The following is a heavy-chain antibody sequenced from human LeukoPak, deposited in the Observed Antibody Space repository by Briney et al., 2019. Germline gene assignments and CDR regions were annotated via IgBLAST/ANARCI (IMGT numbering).Heavy chain of an antibody. V-gene: IGHV1-8*01. CDR1: GYTFTSYN. D-gene: IGHD1-26*01. J-gene: IGHJ4*02. Sequence: ASVKVSCKTSGYTFTSYNINWVRQATGQGLEWMGWMNPNSGNTDSAQKFQGRVTMTRDISINTAYMELTSLRFEDTAVYYCTRRVGAPGHFDFWGQGTLVTVSS. CDR2: MNPNSGNT. CDR3: TRRVGAPGHFDF.